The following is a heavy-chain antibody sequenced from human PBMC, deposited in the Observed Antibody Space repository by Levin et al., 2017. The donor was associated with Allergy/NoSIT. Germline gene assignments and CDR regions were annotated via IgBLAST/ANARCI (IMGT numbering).Heavy chain of an antibody. D-gene: IGHD3-10*01. V-gene: IGHV4-34*01. Sequence: GSLRLSCAVYGGSFSGYYWSWIRQPPGKGLEWIGEINHSGSTNYNPSLKSRVTISVDTSKNQFSLKLSSVTAADTAVYYCARGGYYYGSGSRNFDYWGQGTLVTVSS. J-gene: IGHJ4*02. CDR1: GGSFSGYY. CDR2: INHSGST. CDR3: ARGGYYYGSGSRNFDY.